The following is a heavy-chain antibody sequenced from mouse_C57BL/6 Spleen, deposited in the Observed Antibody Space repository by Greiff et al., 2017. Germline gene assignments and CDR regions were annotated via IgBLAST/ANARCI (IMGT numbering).Heavy chain of an antibody. J-gene: IGHJ3*01. CDR2: ISYDGSN. CDR1: GYSITSGYY. D-gene: IGHD1-1*01. Sequence: LMESGPGLVKPSQSLSLTCSVTGYSITSGYYWNWIRQFPGNKLEWMGYISYDGSNNYNPSLKNRISITRDTSKNQFFLKLNSVTTEDTATYYCASGLYYYGSRGFAYWGQGTLVTVSA. CDR3: ASGLYYYGSRGFAY. V-gene: IGHV3-6*01.